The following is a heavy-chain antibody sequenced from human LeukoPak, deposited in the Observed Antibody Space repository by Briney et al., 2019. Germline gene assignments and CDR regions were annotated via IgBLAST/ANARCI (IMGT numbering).Heavy chain of an antibody. CDR1: GFTFSSYG. D-gene: IGHD6-13*01. CDR3: AKYSSSWYALDY. J-gene: IGHJ4*02. CDR2: ISYDGSNK. Sequence: PGGSLRLSCAASGFTFSSYGMHWVRQAPGKGLEWVAVISYDGSNKYYADSVKGRFTISRDNSKNTLYLQMNSLRAEDAAVYYCAKYSSSWYALDYWGQGTLVTVSS. V-gene: IGHV3-30*18.